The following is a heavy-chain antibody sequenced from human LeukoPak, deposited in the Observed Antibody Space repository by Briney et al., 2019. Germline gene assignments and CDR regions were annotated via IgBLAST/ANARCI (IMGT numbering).Heavy chain of an antibody. CDR3: ARHGVENDY. V-gene: IGHV4-34*01. CDR2: INHSGST. Sequence: PSETLSLTCAVYGGSFSGYYWSWIRQPPGKGLEWIGEINHSGSTNYNPSLKSRVTISVDTSKNQFSLKLSSVTAADTAVYYCARHGVENDYWGQGTLVTVSS. J-gene: IGHJ4*02. CDR1: GGSFSGYY. D-gene: IGHD2-15*01.